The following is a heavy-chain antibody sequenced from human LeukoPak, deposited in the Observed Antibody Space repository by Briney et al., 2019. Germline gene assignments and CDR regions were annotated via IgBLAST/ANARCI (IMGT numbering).Heavy chain of an antibody. J-gene: IGHJ4*02. V-gene: IGHV1-18*01. D-gene: IGHD3-3*01. Sequence: ASVKVSCKASGYTFTSYGISWGRQAPGHGLEWMGWVSAYNGNTNYAQKLQGRVTMTTDTSTSTAYMELRSLRSDDTAVYYCARDLDLYDFWSGYHFDYWGQGTLVTVSS. CDR3: ARDLDLYDFWSGYHFDY. CDR1: GYTFTSYG. CDR2: VSAYNGNT.